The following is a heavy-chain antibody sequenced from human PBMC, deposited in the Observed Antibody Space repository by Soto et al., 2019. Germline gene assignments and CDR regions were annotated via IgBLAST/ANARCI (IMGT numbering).Heavy chain of an antibody. CDR3: VKSRGGNNFDFFD. D-gene: IGHD5-12*01. V-gene: IGHV3-64D*06. J-gene: IGHJ4*02. Sequence: LRLSCSASGFTFSSYAMHWVRQAPGKGLEYVSGVRGNGDPPFYADSVKGRFTISRDNSKNTLYLQMSSLSADDTAVYYCVKSRGGNNFDFFDWGQGALVTVSS. CDR2: VRGNGDPP. CDR1: GFTFSSYA.